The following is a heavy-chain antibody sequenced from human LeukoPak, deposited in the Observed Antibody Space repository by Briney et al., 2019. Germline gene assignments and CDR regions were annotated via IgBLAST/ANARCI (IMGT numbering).Heavy chain of an antibody. D-gene: IGHD3-22*01. CDR2: IYYNENT. CDR3: ARHSSDSSGYLLDY. Sequence: SETLSLTCTVSGGSISSSSYYWGWIRQPPGKGLEWIGHIYYNENTRYNPALRSRVTISVDTSTKQLSLKLTSVTAADTAVYYCARHSSDSSGYLLDYWGQGTLVTVSS. V-gene: IGHV4-61*05. CDR1: GGSISSSSYY. J-gene: IGHJ4*02.